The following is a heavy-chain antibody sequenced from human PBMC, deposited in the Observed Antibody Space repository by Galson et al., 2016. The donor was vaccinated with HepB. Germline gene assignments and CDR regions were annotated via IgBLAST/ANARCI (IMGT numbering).Heavy chain of an antibody. CDR2: DSMDGRRK. J-gene: IGHJ4*02. V-gene: IGHV3-30*18. Sequence: SLRLSCAGSGFLFRSYGMHWVRQAPGKGLEWVAADSMDGRRKFYSDSVKGRFTISRDNSNNMLFLQMDSLRPDDTAVYYCAKRHEYCPPVGCSVDYWGQGTLVSVYS. D-gene: IGHD2/OR15-2a*01. CDR3: AKRHEYCPPVGCSVDY. CDR1: GFLFRSYG.